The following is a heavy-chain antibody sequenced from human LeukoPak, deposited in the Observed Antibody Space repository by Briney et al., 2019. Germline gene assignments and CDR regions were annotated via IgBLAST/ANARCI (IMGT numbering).Heavy chain of an antibody. V-gene: IGHV3-64*01. D-gene: IGHD2-2*01. CDR3: ARSGRYCSSTSCIDY. CDR1: GFTFSSYA. J-gene: IGHJ4*02. Sequence: GGSLRLSCAASGFTFSSYAMHWVRQAPGKGLEYVSATSSNGGSTYYANSVKGRFTISRDNSKNTLYLQMGSLRAEDMAVYYCARSGRYCSSTSCIDYWGQGTLVTVSS. CDR2: TSSNGGST.